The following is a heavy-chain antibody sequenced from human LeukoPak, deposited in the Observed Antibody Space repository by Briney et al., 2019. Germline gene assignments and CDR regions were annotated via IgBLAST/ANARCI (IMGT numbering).Heavy chain of an antibody. D-gene: IGHD1-26*01. CDR3: ARGWQLPSSRIRYYYGMYV. CDR2: IIPIFRIA. CDR1: GGTFSSYA. J-gene: IGHJ6*02. V-gene: IGHV1-69*01. Sequence: SVRVSCKASGGTFSSYAISWVRQAPGQGLEWMGGIIPIFRIANDVQKFQGRVTITAEESAHTAYMELSSLRSQDTAVHYGARGWQLPSSRIRYYYGMYVWGQGNTFTVSS.